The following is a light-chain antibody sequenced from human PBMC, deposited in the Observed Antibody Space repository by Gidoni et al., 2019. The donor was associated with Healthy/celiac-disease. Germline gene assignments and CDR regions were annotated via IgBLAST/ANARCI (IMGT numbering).Light chain of an antibody. CDR1: QSVSSSY. CDR2: GAS. J-gene: IGKJ2*01. CDR3: QQYGRSPRT. V-gene: IGKV3-20*01. Sequence: EIVFTHSPGTLSLSPGERATLSCRASQSVSSSYLAWYQQKPGQAPRLLIYGASSRATGIPDRLSGSGSGTDFTLTISRLEPEDFAVYYCQQYGRSPRTFGQGTKLEIK.